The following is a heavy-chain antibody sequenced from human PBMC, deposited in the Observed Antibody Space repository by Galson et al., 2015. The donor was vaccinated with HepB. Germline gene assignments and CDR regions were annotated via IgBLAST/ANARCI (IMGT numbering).Heavy chain of an antibody. D-gene: IGHD6-19*01. J-gene: IGHJ4*02. V-gene: IGHV3-23*01. CDR1: GFTFSYYA. CDR2: ITPSGDNT. Sequence: SLRLSCAASGFTFSYYAMSWVRQAPGKGLEWVSAITPSGDNTYPADSMKGRFTISRDNSQNTLFLQMNSLRADDTAIYFCAKVFPEKTDGWYRQALYYFDSWGQGTRVTVSS. CDR3: AKVFPEKTDGWYRQALYYFDS.